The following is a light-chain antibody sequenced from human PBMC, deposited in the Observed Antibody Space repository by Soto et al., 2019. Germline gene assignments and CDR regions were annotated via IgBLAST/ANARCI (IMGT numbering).Light chain of an antibody. V-gene: IGKV1-39*01. J-gene: IGKJ3*01. CDR2: AAT. Sequence: DIQVTQSPSSLSAAVGDRVTITCRASQDISTYLNWYQQKLGKAPKLLIFAATRLQSGVPSRFSGTGSGTEFTLTISSLHPEDFATYYCQQSYSTFITFGPGTKVDFQ. CDR1: QDISTY. CDR3: QQSYSTFIT.